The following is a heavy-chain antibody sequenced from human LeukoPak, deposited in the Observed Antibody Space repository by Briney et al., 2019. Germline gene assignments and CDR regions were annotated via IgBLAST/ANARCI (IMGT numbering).Heavy chain of an antibody. CDR2: IYYSGST. CDR1: GGSISSYY. Sequence: PSETLSLTCTVSGGSISSYYWSWIRQPPGKGLEWIGYIYYSGSTNYNPSLKSRVTISVDTSKNQFSLKLSSVTAADTAVYYCAREVVTYYYDSSGSFDIWGQGTMVTVSS. D-gene: IGHD3-22*01. CDR3: AREVVTYYYDSSGSFDI. V-gene: IGHV4-59*12. J-gene: IGHJ3*02.